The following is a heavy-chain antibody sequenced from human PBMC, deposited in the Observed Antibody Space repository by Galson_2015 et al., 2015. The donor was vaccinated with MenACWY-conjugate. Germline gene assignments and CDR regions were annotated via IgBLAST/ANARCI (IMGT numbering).Heavy chain of an antibody. V-gene: IGHV4-59*01. J-gene: IGHJ4*02. Sequence: LSLTCTVSGVSMRASYWSWIRPPPGTGLAWIGSIYYSGSTNYNPSLKSRLTISVDTSRNQFSLKLNSVTAADTAVYFCARGRVPGTRGQGTLVTVSS. CDR3: ARGRVPGT. CDR1: GVSMRASY. D-gene: IGHD2-2*01. CDR2: IYYSGST.